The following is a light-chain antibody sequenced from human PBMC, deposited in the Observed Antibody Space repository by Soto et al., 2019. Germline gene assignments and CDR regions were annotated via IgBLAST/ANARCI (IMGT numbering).Light chain of an antibody. Sequence: DIQMTQSPSSLSASVGDRVTITCRASQGISNYLAWYQQIPGKVPKLLISAASTLQSGVPSRFSGSGSGTDFTLPISSLQAEDVATFYFQKYTHVPAFGGGTKVEIK. V-gene: IGKV1-27*01. CDR1: QGISNY. J-gene: IGKJ4*01. CDR2: AAS. CDR3: QKYTHVPA.